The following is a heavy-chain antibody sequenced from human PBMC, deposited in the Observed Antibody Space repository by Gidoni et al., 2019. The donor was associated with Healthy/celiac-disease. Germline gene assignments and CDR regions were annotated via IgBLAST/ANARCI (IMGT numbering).Heavy chain of an antibody. V-gene: IGHV1-69*02. CDR1: GGTFSSYT. CDR3: ARVAGGSYFDY. Sequence: QVQLVQSGAEVKKPGSSVKVSCKASGGTFSSYTISGVRQAPGQGLEWMGRIIPILGIANYAQKFQGRVTITADKSTSTAYMELSSLRSEDTAVYYCARVAGGSYFDYWGQGTLVTVSS. D-gene: IGHD6-19*01. CDR2: IIPILGIA. J-gene: IGHJ4*02.